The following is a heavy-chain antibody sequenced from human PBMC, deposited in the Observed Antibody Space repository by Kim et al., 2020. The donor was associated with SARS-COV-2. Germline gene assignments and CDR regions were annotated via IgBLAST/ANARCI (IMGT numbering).Heavy chain of an antibody. CDR3: AAYDGGGSSLY. Sequence: GGSLRLSCAASGFTFSQYGMYWVRQAPGKGLECVAVIWIDGSNEKYPDSVKGRFTISRDNSKSMLDLQMSSLRAEDTATYYCAAYDGGGSSLYWAQGT. V-gene: IGHV3-33*07. J-gene: IGHJ4*02. CDR2: IWIDGSNE. CDR1: GFTFSQYG. D-gene: IGHD3-10*01.